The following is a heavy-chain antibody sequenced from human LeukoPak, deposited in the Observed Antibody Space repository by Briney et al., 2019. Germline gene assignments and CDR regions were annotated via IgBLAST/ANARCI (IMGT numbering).Heavy chain of an antibody. V-gene: IGHV3-66*01. D-gene: IGHD3-22*01. J-gene: IGHJ4*02. CDR3: ARGAYDSSGYFHSNFDY. CDR1: GFTVSSNY. Sequence: GGSLRLSCAASGFTVSSNYMSWVRQAPGKGLEWVSVIYSGGSTYYADSVKGRFTISRDNSKNTLYLQMNSLRAEDTAVYYCARGAYDSSGYFHSNFDYWAQGTLVTVSS. CDR2: IYSGGST.